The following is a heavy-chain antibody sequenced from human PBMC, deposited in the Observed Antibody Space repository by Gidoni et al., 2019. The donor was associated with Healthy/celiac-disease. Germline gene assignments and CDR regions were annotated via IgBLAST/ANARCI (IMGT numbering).Heavy chain of an antibody. Sequence: QVQLQQWGAGLLKPSETLSLTCAVYGGSFSGYYWSWIRQPPGKGLEWIGEINHSGSTNYNPSLKSRVTISVDTSKNQFSLKLSSVTAADTAVYYCARGWGGIVATIFYFDYWGQGTLVTVSS. CDR1: GGSFSGYY. V-gene: IGHV4-34*01. J-gene: IGHJ4*02. D-gene: IGHD5-12*01. CDR3: ARGWGGIVATIFYFDY. CDR2: INHSGST.